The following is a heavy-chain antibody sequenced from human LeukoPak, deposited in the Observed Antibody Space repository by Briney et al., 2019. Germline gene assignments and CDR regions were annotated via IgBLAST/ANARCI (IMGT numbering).Heavy chain of an antibody. D-gene: IGHD3-22*01. CDR1: GYTFTSYG. CDR2: ISAYNGNT. V-gene: IGHV1-18*01. CDR3: ARPLRPLYYYDSSGSDAFDI. J-gene: IGHJ3*02. Sequence: ASVTVSCKASGYTFTSYGISWVRQAPGQGLEWMGWISAYNGNTNYAQKLQGRVTMTTDTSTSTAYMELRSLRSDDTAVYYCARPLRPLYYYDSSGSDAFDIWGQGTMVTVSS.